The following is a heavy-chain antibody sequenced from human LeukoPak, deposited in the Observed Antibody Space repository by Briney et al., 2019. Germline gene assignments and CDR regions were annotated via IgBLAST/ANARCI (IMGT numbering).Heavy chain of an antibody. CDR1: GFSFNTYS. CDR3: ARDREYTDYLRNWFDP. CDR2: ISSSSRYI. D-gene: IGHD3-16*01. V-gene: IGHV3-21*01. J-gene: IGHJ5*02. Sequence: GGSLRLSCAASGFSFNTYSMNWVRQTPGKGLEWVSSISSSSRYIYYADSVKGRFTISRDNAKNSLYLQMNGLRPEDTAVYYCARDREYTDYLRNWFDPWGQGTLVTVSS.